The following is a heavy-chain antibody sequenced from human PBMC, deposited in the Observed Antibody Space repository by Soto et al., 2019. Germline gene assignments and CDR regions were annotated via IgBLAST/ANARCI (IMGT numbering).Heavy chain of an antibody. J-gene: IGHJ4*02. CDR1: GYTFTDYY. CDR2: INPNSGVT. CDR3: ARDMSYPDY. D-gene: IGHD3-10*01. Sequence: ASVKVSCKASGYTFTDYYMHCVRQAPGQGLEWMGWINPNSGVTNYAQKFQGWVTMTRDTSISTAYMELRSLRSDDTAVYYCARDMSYPDYWGQGTLVTVSS. V-gene: IGHV1-2*04.